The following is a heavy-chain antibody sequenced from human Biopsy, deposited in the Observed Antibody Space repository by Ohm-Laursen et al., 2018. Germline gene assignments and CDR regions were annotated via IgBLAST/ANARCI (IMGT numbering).Heavy chain of an antibody. CDR1: GFTFSNFN. J-gene: IGHJ4*02. V-gene: IGHV3-21*05. D-gene: IGHD2-15*01. CDR3: ARAYPPPGRRLVVVAGDFDC. Sequence: ESLRISCKASGFTFSNFNMNWFRQAPGEGLEWVSYISSSSESIYYADSVKGRFTISRDNAKNSLYLQMNSLRAEDTAVYYCARAYPPPGRRLVVVAGDFDCWGQGTRVIVSS. CDR2: ISSSSESI.